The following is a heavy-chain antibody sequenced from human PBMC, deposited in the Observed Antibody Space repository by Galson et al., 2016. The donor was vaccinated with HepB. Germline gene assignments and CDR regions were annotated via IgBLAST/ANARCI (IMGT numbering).Heavy chain of an antibody. CDR3: ARTIVAVPGANGYFDY. V-gene: IGHV3-7*01. D-gene: IGHD2-2*01. CDR2: LKRDGSEE. Sequence: SLRLPCAAFGLMLSRYGMSWVRQAPGKGLEWVANLKRDGSEEYYMDSVKGRFTISRDNAENALYLQMNSLRAEDTAVYYCARTIVAVPGANGYFDYWGQGTLVTVSS. CDR1: GLMLSRYG. J-gene: IGHJ4*02.